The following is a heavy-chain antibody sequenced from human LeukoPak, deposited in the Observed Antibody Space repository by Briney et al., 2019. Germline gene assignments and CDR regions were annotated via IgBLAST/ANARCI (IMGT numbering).Heavy chain of an antibody. CDR1: GYTFTTYY. Sequence: ASVKVSCKTSGYTFTTYYMHWVRQAPGQGLEWMGIINPSGGTTNYAQKFQGRVTMTRDTSTSTVYMELSSLRAEDTAVYYCARGCSGTYCTHYFQHWGQGTLVTVSS. CDR2: INPSGGTT. V-gene: IGHV1-46*01. J-gene: IGHJ1*01. D-gene: IGHD1-26*01. CDR3: ARGCSGTYCTHYFQH.